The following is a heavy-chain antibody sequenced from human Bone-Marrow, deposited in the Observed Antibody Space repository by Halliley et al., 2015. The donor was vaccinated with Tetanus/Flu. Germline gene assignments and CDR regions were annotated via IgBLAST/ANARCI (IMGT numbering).Heavy chain of an antibody. D-gene: IGHD6-19*01. V-gene: IGHV4-59*01. CDR2: IYSSGNT. J-gene: IGHJ4*02. Sequence: LRLSCTVSDDSISDYYWSWIRQPPGKGLEWIGYIYSSGNTDSNPSLRSRVNISIDKSRSQLTLRLRSVTAADTAVYFCARDNGIAVAEVEYWGQGALVTVS. CDR3: ARDNGIAVAEVEY. CDR1: DDSISDYY.